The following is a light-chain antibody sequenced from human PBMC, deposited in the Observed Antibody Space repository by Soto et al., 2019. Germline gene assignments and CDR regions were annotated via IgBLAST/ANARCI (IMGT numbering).Light chain of an antibody. CDR2: RAS. Sequence: EIVMTQSPATLSVSPGERATLSCRASQSVSSNLAWYQHKPGQAPSLLIYRASTRATGVPARFSGSGSGTEFTLTISSLQSEDFAVYYWQQYHKWPRTFGGGHKAEI. CDR1: QSVSSN. J-gene: IGKJ4*01. CDR3: QQYHKWPRT. V-gene: IGKV3-15*01.